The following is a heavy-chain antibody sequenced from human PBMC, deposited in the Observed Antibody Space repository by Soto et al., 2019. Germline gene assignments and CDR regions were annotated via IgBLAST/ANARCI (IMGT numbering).Heavy chain of an antibody. CDR3: ARDRDSSYFPPPYYFDS. V-gene: IGHV3-30*04. J-gene: IGHJ4*02. Sequence: LGGSLRLSCAASAFTFRSYTMHWVRQAPGKGLEWVATISYDGSKTNYADSVRGRFTISRDNSKSTLFLQMDSLRPEDTAVYSCARDRDSSYFPPPYYFDSWGQGTLVTVSS. CDR1: AFTFRSYT. CDR2: ISYDGSKT. D-gene: IGHD4-4*01.